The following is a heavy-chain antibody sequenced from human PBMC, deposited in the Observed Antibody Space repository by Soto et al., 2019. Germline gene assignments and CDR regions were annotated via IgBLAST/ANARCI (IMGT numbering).Heavy chain of an antibody. D-gene: IGHD6-13*01. V-gene: IGHV1-18*01. J-gene: IGHJ5*02. Sequence: GASVKVSCKASGYTFTSYGISWVRQAPGQGLEWMGWISAYNGNTNYAQKLQGRVTMTTDTSTSTAYMELRSLRSDDTAVYYCARDEPVKTAAGTSWFDPWGQGTLVTVSS. CDR3: ARDEPVKTAAGTSWFDP. CDR1: GYTFTSYG. CDR2: ISAYNGNT.